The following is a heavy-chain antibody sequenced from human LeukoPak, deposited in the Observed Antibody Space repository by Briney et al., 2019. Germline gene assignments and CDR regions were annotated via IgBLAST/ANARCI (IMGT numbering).Heavy chain of an antibody. V-gene: IGHV4-59*12. CDR2: IYYSGST. Sequence: PSETLSLTCNVSGGSIRSNYWSWIRQPPGKGLEWIGYIYYSGSTNYNPSLKSRVTILVDTSKNQISLKLASVTAADTAVYYCARDDLIATAGTRGLDNWGQGTLVTVSS. D-gene: IGHD6-13*01. J-gene: IGHJ4*02. CDR1: GGSIRSNY. CDR3: ARDDLIATAGTRGLDN.